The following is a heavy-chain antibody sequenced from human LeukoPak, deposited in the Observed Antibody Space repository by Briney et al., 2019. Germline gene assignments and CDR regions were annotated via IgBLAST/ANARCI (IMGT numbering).Heavy chain of an antibody. CDR3: ARLYDSSGYYLFDY. Sequence: ASVKVSCKASGYTFTSYGISWVRQAPGQGLEWMGWISAYNGNTNYAQKLQGRVTMNTDTSTSTAYMELRRLRSDDTAVYYCARLYDSSGYYLFDYWGQGTLVTVSS. V-gene: IGHV1-18*01. D-gene: IGHD3-22*01. J-gene: IGHJ4*02. CDR2: ISAYNGNT. CDR1: GYTFTSYG.